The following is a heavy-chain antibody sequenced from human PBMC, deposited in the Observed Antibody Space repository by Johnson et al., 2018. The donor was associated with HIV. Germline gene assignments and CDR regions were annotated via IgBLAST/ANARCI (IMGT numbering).Heavy chain of an antibody. J-gene: IGHJ3*02. CDR2: IRSKTDGGTK. Sequence: MQLVESGGGLVKPGGSLTVSCAASGMAFSDLWMNWVRQAPGKGLEWVGRIRSKTDGGTKDYTAPVKGRFTISRDDSKNTLYLQMNSLRVEDTALYYCARQLVSDAFDIWGQGTMVTVSS. CDR3: ARQLVSDAFDI. D-gene: IGHD1-1*01. V-gene: IGHV3-15*01. CDR1: GMAFSDLW.